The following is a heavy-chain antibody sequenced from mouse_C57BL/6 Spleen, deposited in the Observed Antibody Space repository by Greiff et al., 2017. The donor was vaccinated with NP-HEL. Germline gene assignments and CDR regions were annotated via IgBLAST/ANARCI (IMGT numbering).Heavy chain of an antibody. D-gene: IGHD4-1*01. V-gene: IGHV1-82*01. CDR1: GYAFSSSW. J-gene: IGHJ2*01. Sequence: VKLQESGPELVKPGASVKISCKASGYAFSSSWMNWVKQRPGKGLEWIGRIYPGDGDTNYNGKFKGKATLTADKSSSTAYMQLSSLTSEDSAVYFCARAELGAYFDYWGQGTTLTVSS. CDR2: IYPGDGDT. CDR3: ARAELGAYFDY.